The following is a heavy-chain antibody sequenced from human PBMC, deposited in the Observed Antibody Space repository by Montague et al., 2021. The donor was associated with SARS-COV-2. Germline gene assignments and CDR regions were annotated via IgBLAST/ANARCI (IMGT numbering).Heavy chain of an antibody. Sequence: SETLSLTCIVSGGFISGSDYWGWIRQPPGKGLEWFGSIYHSGGGYSNPSPQSRVSISVDKSKNHFSLRLTSATAAETAVFYCVRGAAEAHFAMDVWGQGTTVTVSS. J-gene: IGHJ6*02. CDR3: VRGAAEAHFAMDV. CDR1: GGFISGSDY. V-gene: IGHV4-39*02. D-gene: IGHD3-10*01. CDR2: IYHSGGG.